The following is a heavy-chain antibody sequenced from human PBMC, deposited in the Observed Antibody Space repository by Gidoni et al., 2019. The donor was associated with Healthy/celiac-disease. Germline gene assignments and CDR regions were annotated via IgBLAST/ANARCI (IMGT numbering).Heavy chain of an antibody. CDR1: GGTFSSYA. V-gene: IGHV1-69*01. CDR2: IIPIFGTA. J-gene: IGHJ4*02. D-gene: IGHD3-22*01. CDR3: AREPLYYYDSSGPFDY. Sequence: QVQLVQSGAEVKKPGSSGKVACKAAGGTFSSYAISWVRQAPGQGLEWMGGIIPIFGTANYAQKFQGRVTITADESTSTAYMELSSLRSEDTAVYYCAREPLYYYDSSGPFDYWGQGTLVTVSS.